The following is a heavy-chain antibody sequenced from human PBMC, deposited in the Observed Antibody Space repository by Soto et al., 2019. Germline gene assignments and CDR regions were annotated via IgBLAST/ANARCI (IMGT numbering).Heavy chain of an antibody. CDR1: GYTFTSYA. D-gene: IGHD2-2*01. J-gene: IGHJ5*02. CDR3: ARERVVVPDATPHWFDP. Sequence: QVQLVQSGAEVKKPGASVKVSCKASGYTFTSYAMHWVRQAPGQRLEWMGWINAGNGNTKYSQKFQGRVTITRDTSASTAYMELSSVRSEDTAVYYCARERVVVPDATPHWFDPWGQGTLVTVSS. V-gene: IGHV1-3*01. CDR2: INAGNGNT.